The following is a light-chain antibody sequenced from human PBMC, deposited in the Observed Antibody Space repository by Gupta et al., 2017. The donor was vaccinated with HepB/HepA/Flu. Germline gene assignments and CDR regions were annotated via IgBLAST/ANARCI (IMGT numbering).Light chain of an antibody. CDR2: ANN. V-gene: IGLV1-47*01. J-gene: IGLJ3*02. Sequence: QSVLTQPPSASGTPGQRVPISCSGSSSNIETNYVYWYQQFPGTAPKLLIYANNQRPSGVPDRFSGSKSGTSASLAISGLRSEDEADYYCATWDDILSGRVFGGGTKLSVL. CDR1: SSNIETNY. CDR3: ATWDDILSGRV.